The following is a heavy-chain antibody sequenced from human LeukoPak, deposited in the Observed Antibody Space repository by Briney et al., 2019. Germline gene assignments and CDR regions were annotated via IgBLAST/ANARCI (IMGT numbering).Heavy chain of an antibody. CDR3: AREKAPYGFFDY. Sequence: ASVKVSCKASGYTLSRYGISWVRQAPGQGLEWMGRIIPIFGTANYAQKFQGRVTITTDESTSTAYMELSSLRSEDTAVYYCAREKAPYGFFDYRGQGTLVTVSS. D-gene: IGHD4-17*01. V-gene: IGHV1-69*05. CDR1: GYTLSRYG. J-gene: IGHJ4*02. CDR2: IIPIFGTA.